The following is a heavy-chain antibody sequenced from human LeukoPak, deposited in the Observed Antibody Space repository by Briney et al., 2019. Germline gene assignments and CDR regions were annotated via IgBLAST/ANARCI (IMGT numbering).Heavy chain of an antibody. CDR2: FDPEDGET. CDR3: ATAGSYYYDSSGPFDY. J-gene: IGHJ4*02. CDR1: GYTLTELS. V-gene: IGHV1-24*01. D-gene: IGHD3-22*01. Sequence: GASVKVSCKVSGYTLTELSMHWVRPAPGKGLEWMGGFDPEDGETIYAQKFQGRVTMTEDTSTDTAYMELSSLRSEDTAVYYCATAGSYYYDSSGPFDYWGQGTLVTVSS.